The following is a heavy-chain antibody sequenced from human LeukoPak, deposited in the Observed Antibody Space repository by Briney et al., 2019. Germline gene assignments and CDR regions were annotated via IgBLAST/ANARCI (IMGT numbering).Heavy chain of an antibody. CDR1: GFTFSTYA. CDR3: SKRGSDSPSCFQH. CDR2: ISSSGADT. Sequence: VPLGGSLRLSCAASGFTFSTYAMTWVRQVPGKGPEWVSAISSSGADTHYADSVKGRFTISRDNSKNTLYLQMNSLRAEDTAVYYCSKRGSDSPSCFQHWGQGTLVTVSS. J-gene: IGHJ1*01. D-gene: IGHD2-21*02. V-gene: IGHV3-23*01.